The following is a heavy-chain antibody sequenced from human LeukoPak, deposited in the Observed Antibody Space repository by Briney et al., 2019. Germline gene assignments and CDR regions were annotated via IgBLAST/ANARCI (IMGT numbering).Heavy chain of an antibody. CDR2: INTNTGNP. CDR3: ARDGLLLWFGEFPDGMDV. D-gene: IGHD3-10*01. J-gene: IGHJ6*02. CDR1: GYTFTSYA. V-gene: IGHV7-4-1*02. Sequence: ASVKVSCKASGYTFTSYAMNWVRQAPGQGLEWMGWINTNTGNPTYAQGFTGRFVFSLDTSVSTAYLRISSLKAEDTAVYYCARDGLLLWFGEFPDGMDVWGQGTTVTVSS.